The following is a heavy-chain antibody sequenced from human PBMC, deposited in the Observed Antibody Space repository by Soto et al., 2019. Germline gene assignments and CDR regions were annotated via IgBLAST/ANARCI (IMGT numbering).Heavy chain of an antibody. V-gene: IGHV2-5*02. CDR2: IYRDDDK. CDR3: AHTVARGAYWETFNY. D-gene: IGHD1-26*01. J-gene: IGHJ4*02. CDR1: GFSLTTNGVG. Sequence: QITLKESGPTLVKPTQTLTLTCTVSGFSLTTNGVGVGWFRQPPGKALEWLALIYRDDDKRYRPSLKSRVTTXKDXTXTQVVLTMTNMDPVDTATYYCAHTVARGAYWETFNYWGQGTLVTVSS.